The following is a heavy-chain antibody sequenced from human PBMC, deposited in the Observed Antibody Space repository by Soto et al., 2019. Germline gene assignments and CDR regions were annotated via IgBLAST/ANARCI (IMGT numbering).Heavy chain of an antibody. CDR2: IYYSGNT. V-gene: IGHV4-4*02. J-gene: IGHJ3*01. D-gene: IGHD2-8*02. Sequence: QVQLQESGPGLVKPSGTLSLTCAVSGGSISSSDWWSWVRQPPGKELEWIGEIYYSGNTNYSPSLESRVTMSVDKSKNQFPLKLTSVTAADTAVYYCVRRASGPFDVWGQGTMVTVSS. CDR3: VRRASGPFDV. CDR1: GGSISSSDW.